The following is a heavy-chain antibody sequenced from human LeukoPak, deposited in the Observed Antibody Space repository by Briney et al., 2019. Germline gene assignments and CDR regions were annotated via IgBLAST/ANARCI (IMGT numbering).Heavy chain of an antibody. Sequence: SETLSLTCSVSGDSISTSSYYWGWIRQPPGKGLEWIGTIYYSGSTYYNPSLTSRVTISVDTSKNQFSLKLSSVTAADTAVYYCARSMVRGALDYWGQGTLVTVSS. CDR1: GDSISTSSYY. D-gene: IGHD3-10*01. CDR3: ARSMVRGALDY. J-gene: IGHJ4*02. CDR2: IYYSGST. V-gene: IGHV4-39*01.